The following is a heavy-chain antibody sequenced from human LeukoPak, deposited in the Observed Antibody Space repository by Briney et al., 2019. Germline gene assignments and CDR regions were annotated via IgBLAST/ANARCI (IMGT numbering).Heavy chain of an antibody. J-gene: IGHJ6*02. Sequence: SETLSLTCTVSGVSISSSSYYWGWIRQPPGKGLEWIGEINHSGSTNYNPSLKSRVTISVDTSKNQFSLKLSSVTAADTAVYYCARGRSRGYYYGMDVWGQGTTVTVSS. D-gene: IGHD3-10*01. CDR2: INHSGST. V-gene: IGHV4-39*07. CDR3: ARGRSRGYYYGMDV. CDR1: GVSISSSSYY.